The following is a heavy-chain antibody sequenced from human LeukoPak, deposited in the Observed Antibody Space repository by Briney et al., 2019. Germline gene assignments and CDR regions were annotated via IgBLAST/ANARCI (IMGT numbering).Heavy chain of an antibody. V-gene: IGHV1-2*02. D-gene: IGHD1/OR15-1a*01. J-gene: IGHJ3*01. CDR1: GYTFTDYY. Sequence: ASVKVSCKASGYTFTDYYMHWVRHAPGQGLEWVGWIIPTSGGTNYAQKFQDRVTMTRDTSNNTSYMELSRLRSDDTAVYYCAREFRTTTWSYDAFDLWGQGTMVTVSS. CDR3: AREFRTTTWSYDAFDL. CDR2: IIPTSGGT.